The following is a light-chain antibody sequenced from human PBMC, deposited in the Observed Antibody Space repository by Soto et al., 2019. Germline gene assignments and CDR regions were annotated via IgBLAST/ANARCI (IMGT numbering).Light chain of an antibody. CDR3: QQRSTWPT. J-gene: IGKJ5*01. Sequence: EVVLTQSPGTLSLSPGERATLSFRASENVKFNLAWYQQRPGQAPRLLIYDASVRATGTPARFSGSGSGTAFTLTISSLEPEDFALYYCQQRSTWPTFGQGTRLEI. V-gene: IGKV3-11*01. CDR1: ENVKFN. CDR2: DAS.